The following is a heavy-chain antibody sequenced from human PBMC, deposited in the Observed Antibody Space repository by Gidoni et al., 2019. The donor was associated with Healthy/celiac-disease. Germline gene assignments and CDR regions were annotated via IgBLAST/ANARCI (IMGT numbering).Heavy chain of an antibody. D-gene: IGHD6-13*01. J-gene: IGHJ4*02. CDR3: ASNQNGGIAAAAQGY. V-gene: IGHV1-69*01. CDR2: IIPIFGTA. CDR1: GRTFSSYA. Sequence: QVQLVQSGAEVQKPGSSLKISCKASGRTFSSYASSWVRQAPGQGLEWMGGIIPIFGTANYAQKFQGRVTITADESTSTAYMELSSLRSEDTAVYYCASNQNGGIAAAAQGYWGQGTLVTVSS.